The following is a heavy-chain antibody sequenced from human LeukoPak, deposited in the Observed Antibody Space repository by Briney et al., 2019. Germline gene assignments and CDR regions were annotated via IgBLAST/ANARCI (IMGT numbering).Heavy chain of an antibody. CDR3: ARAGITMIVVVNSRAFDI. D-gene: IGHD3-22*01. CDR1: GYTFTSYY. CDR2: INPSGGST. V-gene: IGHV1-46*01. J-gene: IGHJ3*02. Sequence: ASVKVSCKASGYTFTSYYMHWVRQAPGQGLEWMGIINPSGGSTSYAQKFQGRVTMTRGTSTSTVYMELSSLRSEDTAVYYCARAGITMIVVVNSRAFDIWGQGTMVTVSS.